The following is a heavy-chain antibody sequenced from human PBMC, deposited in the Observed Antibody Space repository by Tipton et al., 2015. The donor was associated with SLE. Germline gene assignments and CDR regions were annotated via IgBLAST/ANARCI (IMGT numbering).Heavy chain of an antibody. V-gene: IGHV4-59*12. J-gene: IGHJ6*03. D-gene: IGHD3-3*01. Sequence: TLSLTCTVSSGSLSNYYWSWIRQPPGKGLEWIGHIYYSGSTNYNPSLKSRVTISIETSKNQFSLKLSSVTAADTAGYYCARDRADGGFLEWGYYYYMDVWGKGTTVTVSS. CDR2: IYYSGST. CDR1: SGSLSNYY. CDR3: ARDRADGGFLEWGYYYYMDV.